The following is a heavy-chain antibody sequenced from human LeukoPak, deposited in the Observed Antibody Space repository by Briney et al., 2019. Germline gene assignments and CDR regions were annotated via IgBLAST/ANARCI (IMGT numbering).Heavy chain of an antibody. J-gene: IGHJ4*02. D-gene: IGHD2-15*01. CDR1: GYTFTGYY. Sequence: ALVKVSCKASGYTFTGYYMHWVRQAPGQGLEWMGWINPNSGGTNYAQKFQGRVTMTGDTSISTAYMELSRLRSDDTAVYYCARVGTAYCSGGSCYFDYWGQGTLVTVSS. CDR2: INPNSGGT. V-gene: IGHV1-2*02. CDR3: ARVGTAYCSGGSCYFDY.